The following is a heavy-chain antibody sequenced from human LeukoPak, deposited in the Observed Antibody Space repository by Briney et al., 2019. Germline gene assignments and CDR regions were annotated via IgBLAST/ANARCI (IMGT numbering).Heavy chain of an antibody. Sequence: PGGSLRLSCAASGFTFSTYSMNWVRQAPGKGLEWVSSISSSSYIYYADSVKGRFTISRDISKNTLYLLMNSLRAEDTAVYYCAGRRDGFNYWGQGTLVTVSS. CDR3: AGRRDGFNY. CDR2: ISSSSYI. J-gene: IGHJ4*02. V-gene: IGHV3-21*04. CDR1: GFTFSTYS. D-gene: IGHD5-24*01.